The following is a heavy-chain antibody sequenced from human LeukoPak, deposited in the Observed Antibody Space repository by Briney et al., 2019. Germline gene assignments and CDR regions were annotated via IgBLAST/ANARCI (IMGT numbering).Heavy chain of an antibody. D-gene: IGHD3-10*01. CDR1: GFTFSNYW. CDR2: MKEDGSEK. J-gene: IGHJ5*02. CDR3: ARGAYGSGSYGDNWFDP. Sequence: GGSLRPSCAASGFTFSNYWMTWVRQAPGKGLEWVANMKEDGSEKYYVDSVKGRFSISRDNAKNSLYLQMNSLRAEDTAVYYCARGAYGSGSYGDNWFDPWGQGTLVTVSS. V-gene: IGHV3-7*01.